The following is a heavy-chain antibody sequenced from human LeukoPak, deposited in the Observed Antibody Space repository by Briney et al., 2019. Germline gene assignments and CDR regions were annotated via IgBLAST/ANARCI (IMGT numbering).Heavy chain of an antibody. CDR3: ARGTTSEIFGVVLSYYYYGMDV. D-gene: IGHD3-3*01. CDR1: GGTFSSYA. CDR2: IIPIFGIA. Sequence: SVKVSCKASGGTFSSYAISWVRQAPGQGLEWMGRIIPIFGIANYAQKFQGRVTITADKSTSTAYMGLSSLRSEDTAVYYCARGTTSEIFGVVLSYYYYGMDVWGQGTTVTVSS. J-gene: IGHJ6*02. V-gene: IGHV1-69*04.